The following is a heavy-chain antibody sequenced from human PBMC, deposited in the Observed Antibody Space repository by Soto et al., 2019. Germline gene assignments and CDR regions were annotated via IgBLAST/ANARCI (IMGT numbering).Heavy chain of an antibody. V-gene: IGHV1-3*05. Sequence: QVQLVQSGAEEKKPGASVKVSCKASGYTFTDYAMHWVRQAPGQRLEWMGWINAGNGNTKYSQKFQGRVTITRDTSAITAYMELSSLRSEDTAVYYCARGGPPIDYWGQGTLVTVSS. CDR1: GYTFTDYA. J-gene: IGHJ4*02. CDR2: INAGNGNT. D-gene: IGHD3-10*01. CDR3: ARGGPPIDY.